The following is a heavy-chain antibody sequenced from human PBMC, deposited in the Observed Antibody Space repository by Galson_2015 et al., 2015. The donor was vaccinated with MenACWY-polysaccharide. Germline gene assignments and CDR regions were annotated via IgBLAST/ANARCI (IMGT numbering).Heavy chain of an antibody. CDR3: TRATFGLYGMDI. CDR1: GGSISSGTYY. V-gene: IGHV4-61*02. J-gene: IGHJ6*02. D-gene: IGHD3-16*01. Sequence: TLSLTCIVSGGSISSGTYYWSWIRQSAGEGLEWIGRIYTSGSTNYNPSLRSRVTISIDTSKNQFSLKLSSVTAADTAVYYCTRATFGLYGMDIWGHGTTVTVSS. CDR2: IYTSGST.